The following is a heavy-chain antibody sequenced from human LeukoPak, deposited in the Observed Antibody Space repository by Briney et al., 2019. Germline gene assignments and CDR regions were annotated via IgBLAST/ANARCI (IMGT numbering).Heavy chain of an antibody. D-gene: IGHD6-13*01. CDR3: ARDLGIAAAGAPRLYYFDY. J-gene: IGHJ4*02. CDR1: GFTFTSYA. CDR2: ISGSGGST. V-gene: IGHV3-23*01. Sequence: GGSQRLSCAASGFTFTSYAMSWVRQAPGKGLQWVSAISGSGGSTYYADSVKGRFTISRDNAKNSLYLQMNSLRAEDTAVYYCARDLGIAAAGAPRLYYFDYWGQGTLVTVSS.